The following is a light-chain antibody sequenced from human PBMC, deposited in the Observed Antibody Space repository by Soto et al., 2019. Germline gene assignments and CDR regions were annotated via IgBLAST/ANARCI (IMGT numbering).Light chain of an antibody. V-gene: IGKV3-15*01. CDR3: HQYNNWPPWT. Sequence: IVLTQSPGTLSLSPGETATLSCRASQSVGSNFLAWYQQKPGQAPRLLIYGASTRATGIPARFSGSGSGTEFTLTISSLQSEDYAVYYCHQYNNWPPWTFGQGTKVEIK. CDR2: GAS. CDR1: QSVGSN. J-gene: IGKJ1*01.